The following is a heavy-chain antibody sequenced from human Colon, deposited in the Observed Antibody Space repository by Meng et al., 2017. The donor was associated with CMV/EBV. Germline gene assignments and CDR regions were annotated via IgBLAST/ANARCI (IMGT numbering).Heavy chain of an antibody. V-gene: IGHV1-46*01. Sequence: ASVKVSCKASGYTFTRYYMHWVRQAPGQGLEWLGMINPSGGGTNYAQKFQGRVTMTRDTSTSTVYLEVSSLRSEDTAVYYCARGVVDVRMAQTTCFDAWGQGTQVTVSS. CDR3: ARGVVDVRMAQTTCFDA. J-gene: IGHJ5*02. CDR1: GYTFTRYY. CDR2: INPSGGGT. D-gene: IGHD2-15*01.